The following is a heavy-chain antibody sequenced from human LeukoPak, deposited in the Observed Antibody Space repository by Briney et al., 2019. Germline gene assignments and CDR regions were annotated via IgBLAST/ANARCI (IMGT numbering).Heavy chain of an antibody. V-gene: IGHV4-34*01. D-gene: IGHD3-10*01. J-gene: IGHJ4*02. Sequence: PSETLSLTCAVYGGSFSGYYWSWIRQPPGKGLEWIGEINHSGSTNYNPSLKSRVTISVDTSKNQFSLKLSSVTAADTAVYYCARGPYLWFGGILDYWGQGTLVTVSS. CDR2: INHSGST. CDR1: GGSFSGYY. CDR3: ARGPYLWFGGILDY.